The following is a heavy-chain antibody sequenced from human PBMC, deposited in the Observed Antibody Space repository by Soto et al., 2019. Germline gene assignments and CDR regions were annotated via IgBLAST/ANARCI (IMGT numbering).Heavy chain of an antibody. Sequence: QVQLQESGPGLVRPSETLSLTCTVSGGSISSYYWSWIRQPAGKGLEWIGRIYSSGSTNYNPSLKSRVTMSIDTSKNQFSLKLSSVTAADSAVYYWARLRAGGKVDYWGQGTLVTVSS. J-gene: IGHJ4*02. CDR2: IYSSGST. CDR3: ARLRAGGKVDY. CDR1: GGSISSYY. V-gene: IGHV4-4*07. D-gene: IGHD3-16*01.